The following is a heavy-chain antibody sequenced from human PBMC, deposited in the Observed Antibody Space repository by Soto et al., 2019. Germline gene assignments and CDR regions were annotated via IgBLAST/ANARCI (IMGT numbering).Heavy chain of an antibody. CDR2: MNPNSGNT. V-gene: IGHV1-8*01. J-gene: IGHJ3*02. CDR1: GYTFTSYD. Sequence: QVQLVQSGAEVKKPGASVKVSCKASGYTFTSYDINWVRQATGQGLEWMGWMNPNSGNTGYAQKVQGRVTMTRNTSISTAYMELSSLRSEDTAVYYCARAYGDYLSDAFDIWGQGTMVTVSS. CDR3: ARAYGDYLSDAFDI. D-gene: IGHD4-17*01.